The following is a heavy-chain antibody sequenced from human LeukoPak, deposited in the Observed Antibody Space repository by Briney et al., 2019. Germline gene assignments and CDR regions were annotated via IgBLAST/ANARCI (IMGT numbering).Heavy chain of an antibody. J-gene: IGHJ4*02. D-gene: IGHD1-26*01. CDR3: ANGRGELPYYFDY. CDR2: ISGSGGST. CDR1: GFTFSSYA. Sequence: GGSLRLSCAASGFTFSSYAMSWVRQAPGKGLEWVSAISGSGGSTYYADSVKGRFTISRDNSKNTLYLQMNSLRAEDTAVYYCANGRGELPYYFDYWGQGTLVTVSS. V-gene: IGHV3-23*01.